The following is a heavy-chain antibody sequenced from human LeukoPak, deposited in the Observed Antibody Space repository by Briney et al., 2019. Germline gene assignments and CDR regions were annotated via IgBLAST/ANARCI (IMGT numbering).Heavy chain of an antibody. CDR3: ARLLGYCSSTSCYVPDAFDI. Sequence: GESLKISCKGSGYSFTSYWIAWVRQLPGKGLEWMGIIYPGDSDTRYSPSFQGQVTISADKSISTAYLQWSSLKASDTAMYYCARLLGYCSSTSCYVPDAFDIWGQGTMVTVSS. CDR1: GYSFTSYW. D-gene: IGHD2-2*01. J-gene: IGHJ3*02. V-gene: IGHV5-51*01. CDR2: IYPGDSDT.